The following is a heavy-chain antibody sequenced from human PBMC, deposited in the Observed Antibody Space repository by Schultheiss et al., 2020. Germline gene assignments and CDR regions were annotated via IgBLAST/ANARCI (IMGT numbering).Heavy chain of an antibody. CDR2: IYYSGST. J-gene: IGHJ6*02. V-gene: IGHV4-39*07. Sequence: SETLSLTCTVSGGSISSSSYYWGWIRQPPGKGLEWIGSIYYSGSTYYNPSLKSRVTISVDTSKNQFSLKLSSVTAADTALYYCARAYSSNWYYYGMDVWGQGTPVTVSS. CDR1: GGSISSSSYY. CDR3: ARAYSSNWYYYGMDV. D-gene: IGHD6-13*01.